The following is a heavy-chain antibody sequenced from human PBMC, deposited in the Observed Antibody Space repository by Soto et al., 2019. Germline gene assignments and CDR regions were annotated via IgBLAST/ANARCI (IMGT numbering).Heavy chain of an antibody. CDR3: VRDLRGETTFDN. V-gene: IGHV4-31*03. Sequence: QVQLQESGPGLVKPSQTLSLTCSVSGGSISSGGYYWSWIRQHPGKGLGWIGFIYYTGRTYYNPARKSRVTISEDTSKNQFSLKLTTVTAADPAVYYCVRDLRGETTFDNWGPGTLVTVSS. CDR1: GGSISSGGYY. J-gene: IGHJ4*02. D-gene: IGHD2-21*01. CDR2: IYYTGRT.